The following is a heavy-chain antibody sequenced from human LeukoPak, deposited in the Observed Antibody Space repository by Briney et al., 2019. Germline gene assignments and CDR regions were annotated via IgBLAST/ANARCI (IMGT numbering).Heavy chain of an antibody. V-gene: IGHV1-18*01. CDR1: GYTFTSYG. CDR3: ARDQEGFDY. J-gene: IGHJ4*02. Sequence: ASVKVSCKAAGYTFTSYGISWVRQAPGQGLEWVGWSSPYTGNTNYAPKFQGRVTMTTDTSTSTAYMELRSLRSDDTAVYYCARDQEGFDYWGQGTLVTVSS. CDR2: SSPYTGNT.